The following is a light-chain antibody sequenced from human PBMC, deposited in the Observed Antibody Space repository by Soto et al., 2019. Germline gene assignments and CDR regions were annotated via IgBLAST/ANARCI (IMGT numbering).Light chain of an antibody. CDR1: SEFSSYA. CDR2: INSDGSH. CDR3: QTWGTGVDVV. J-gene: IGLJ2*01. V-gene: IGLV4-69*01. Sequence: QLVLTQSPSASASLGASVKLTCTLSSEFSSYAIAWHQQQSEKDPRFLMKINSDGSHTKGDEIPDRFSGSSSGAERYLSISSLQYDDEADYFCQTWGTGVDVVFGGGTKLTVL.